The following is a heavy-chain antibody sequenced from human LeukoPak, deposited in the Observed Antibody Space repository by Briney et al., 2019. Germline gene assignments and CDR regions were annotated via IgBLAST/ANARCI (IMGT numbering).Heavy chain of an antibody. CDR3: ARGSGYDYNYYYYYMDV. CDR2: ISSNGGST. CDR1: GFTFSSYA. D-gene: IGHD5-12*01. V-gene: IGHV3-64*01. Sequence: GGTLRLSCAASGFTFSSYAMHWVRQAPGKGREYVSAISSNGGSTYYANSVKGRFTISRDNSKNTLYLQMGSLRADDMAVYYCARGSGYDYNYYYYYMDVWGKGTTVTVSS. J-gene: IGHJ6*03.